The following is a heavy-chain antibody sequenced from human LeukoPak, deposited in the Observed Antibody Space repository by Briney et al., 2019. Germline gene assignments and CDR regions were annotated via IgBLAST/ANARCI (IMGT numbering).Heavy chain of an antibody. D-gene: IGHD1-26*01. Sequence: GGTLRLSCAASGFTFSSYGMRWVRQAPGKGLEWVSAISGSGGSKYYADSVKGRFTISRDNSKNTLYLQMNSLRAEDTAVYYCAKKYSTGLDPWGQGTLVTVSS. CDR3: AKKYSTGLDP. CDR2: ISGSGGSK. CDR1: GFTFSSYG. J-gene: IGHJ5*02. V-gene: IGHV3-23*01.